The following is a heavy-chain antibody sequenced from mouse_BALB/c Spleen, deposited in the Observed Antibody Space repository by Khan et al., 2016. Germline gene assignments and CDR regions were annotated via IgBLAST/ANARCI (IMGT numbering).Heavy chain of an antibody. CDR3: AEDYYGSNWFAY. CDR2: INTNTGEP. D-gene: IGHD1-1*01. Sequence: QSELVQSGPELKKPGETVKISCKASGYTFTNYGMNWVKQAPGKGLKWMGWINTNTGEPTYAEEFKGRFAFSLETSARTAYLQINNLKNEDTATXFCAEDYYGSNWFAYWGQGTLVTVSA. J-gene: IGHJ3*01. V-gene: IGHV9-3*02. CDR1: GYTFTNYG.